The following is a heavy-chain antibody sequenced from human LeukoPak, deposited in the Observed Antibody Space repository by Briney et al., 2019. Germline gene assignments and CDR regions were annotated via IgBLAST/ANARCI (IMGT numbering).Heavy chain of an antibody. V-gene: IGHV4-4*07. CDR2: IYTSGST. J-gene: IGHJ4*02. D-gene: IGHD5-18*01. CDR3: ARDLGGYSYVYYFDY. Sequence: SETLSLTCTVSGGSISSYYWSWIRQPAGKGLEWIGRIYTSGSTNYNPSLKSRVTTSVDTSKNQFSLKLSSVTAADTAVYYCARDLGGYSYVYYFDYWGQGTLVTVSS. CDR1: GGSISSYY.